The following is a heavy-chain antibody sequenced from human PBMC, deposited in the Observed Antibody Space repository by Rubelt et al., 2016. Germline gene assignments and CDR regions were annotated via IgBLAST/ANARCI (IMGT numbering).Heavy chain of an antibody. V-gene: IGHV4-4*02. Sequence: QVQLQESGPGLVKPSGTLSLTCAVSGGSISSSNWWSWVRQPPGKGLEWIGYIYYSGSTNYNPSRNGRVTRSGETSKNQFSLKLGSVTAADTAVYYCARADYGDYDDAFDIWGQGTMVTVSS. CDR2: IYYSGST. CDR1: GGSISSSNW. CDR3: ARADYGDYDDAFDI. D-gene: IGHD4-17*01. J-gene: IGHJ3*02.